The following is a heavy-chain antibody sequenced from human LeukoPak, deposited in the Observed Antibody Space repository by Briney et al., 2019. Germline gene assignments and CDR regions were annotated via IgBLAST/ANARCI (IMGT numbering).Heavy chain of an antibody. CDR3: SRENGAFSPFGY. Sequence: SGTLSLTCGVSGGSISNTNWWSWVRQPPGQGLEWIGEISLTGLTHYNPSLESRVTVSLDKSKNQLSLNLTSVTAADTTVYYCSRENGAFSPFGYWGQGTLVTVLS. J-gene: IGHJ4*02. CDR2: ISLTGLT. V-gene: IGHV4-4*02. D-gene: IGHD2-8*01. CDR1: GGSISNTNW.